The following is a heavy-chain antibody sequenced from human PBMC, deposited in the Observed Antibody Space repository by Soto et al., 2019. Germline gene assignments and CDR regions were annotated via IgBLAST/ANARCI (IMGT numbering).Heavy chain of an antibody. J-gene: IGHJ6*02. V-gene: IGHV4-34*01. CDR1: SGSFSGYY. Sequence: SETLSLTCAVYSGSFSGYYWSWIRQPPGKGLEWIGEINHSGSTNYNPSLKSRVTISVDTSKNQFSLKLSSVTAADTAVYYCARQPPGGYDFWSGYHYGMDVWGQGTTVTVSS. D-gene: IGHD3-3*01. CDR2: INHSGST. CDR3: ARQPPGGYDFWSGYHYGMDV.